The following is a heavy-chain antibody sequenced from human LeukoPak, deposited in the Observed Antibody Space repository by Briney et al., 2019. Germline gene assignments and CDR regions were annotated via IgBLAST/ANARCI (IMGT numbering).Heavy chain of an antibody. CDR1: GYTFTSYD. CDR2: MNPNSGNT. CDR3: ARQALDSGYDLDAFDI. D-gene: IGHD5-12*01. J-gene: IGHJ3*02. V-gene: IGHV1-8*01. Sequence: ASVKVSCKASGYTFTSYDINWVRRATGQGREWRGWMNPNSGNTGYAQKFQGRVTMTRNTSISTAYMELSSLRSEDTAVYYCARQALDSGYDLDAFDIWGQGTMVTVSS.